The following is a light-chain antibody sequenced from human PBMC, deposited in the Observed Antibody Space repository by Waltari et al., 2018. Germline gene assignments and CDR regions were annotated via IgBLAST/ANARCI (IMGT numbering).Light chain of an antibody. CDR1: QSISSW. CDR2: QAS. J-gene: IGKJ1*01. Sequence: DIQMTQSPSTMSASVGDRVTITCRASQSISSWLAWYQHKPGKAPKLLIYQASSLDTGVPSRFSGSGSGTEFTLTISSLQPDDFATYYCQQFNSYPWTFGQGTKVEIK. CDR3: QQFNSYPWT. V-gene: IGKV1-5*03.